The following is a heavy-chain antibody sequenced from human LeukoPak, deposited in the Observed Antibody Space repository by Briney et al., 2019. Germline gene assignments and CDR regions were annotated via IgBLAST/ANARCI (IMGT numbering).Heavy chain of an antibody. V-gene: IGHV3-21*01. J-gene: IGHJ4*02. D-gene: IGHD6-19*01. CDR1: GFTFSSYS. Sequence: GGSLRLSCAASGFTFSSYSMNWVRQAPGKGLEWVSSISSSNSYIYYTDSVKGRFTISRDNAKNSLFLQMNSLRAEDTAVYYCARDSIAVAGKGNYWGQGTLVTVSS. CDR2: ISSSNSYI. CDR3: ARDSIAVAGKGNY.